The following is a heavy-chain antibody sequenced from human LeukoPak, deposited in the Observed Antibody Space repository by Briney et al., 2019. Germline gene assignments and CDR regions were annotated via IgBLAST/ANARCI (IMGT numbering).Heavy chain of an antibody. V-gene: IGHV3-23*01. J-gene: IGHJ4*02. CDR2: ISGRGDIT. Sequence: GGSLRLSCVASGFTFSKHPMSWVRQAPGNGLELVSAISGRGDITKYADSVKGRFTISRDNSKNTLYLQMNSLRAEDTAVYYFASGDDISPGRVLAYWGRGTLVTVSS. CDR1: GFTFSKHP. D-gene: IGHD3-9*01. CDR3: ASGDDISPGRVLAY.